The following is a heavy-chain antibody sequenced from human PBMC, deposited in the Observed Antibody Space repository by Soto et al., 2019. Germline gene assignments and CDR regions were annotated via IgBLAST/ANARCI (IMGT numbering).Heavy chain of an antibody. CDR2: IIPIFGTA. J-gene: IGHJ4*02. V-gene: IGHV1-69*13. CDR1: GGTFSSYA. D-gene: IGHD3-3*01. CDR3: AREYYDFWSGYFYYFDY. Sequence: SVKVSCKASGGTFSSYAISWVRQAPGQGLEWMGGIIPIFGTANYAQKFQGRVTITADESTSTAYMELSSLRSEDTAVYYCAREYYDFWSGYFYYFDYWGQGTLVTVSS.